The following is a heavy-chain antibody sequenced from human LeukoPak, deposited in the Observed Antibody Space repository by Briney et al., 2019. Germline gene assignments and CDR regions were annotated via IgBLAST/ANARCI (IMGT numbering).Heavy chain of an antibody. CDR3: ARDSFSGSSLDY. Sequence: PWGSLRLSCAASGFTFDEYGMSWVRQAPGKGLEWVSSINWDGGSTAYADSVQGRFTISRDNAKNSLHLQMKSLRAEDTALYYCARDSFSGSSLDYWGQGTLVTVSS. J-gene: IGHJ4*02. CDR1: GFTFDEYG. D-gene: IGHD1-26*01. CDR2: INWDGGST. V-gene: IGHV3-20*04.